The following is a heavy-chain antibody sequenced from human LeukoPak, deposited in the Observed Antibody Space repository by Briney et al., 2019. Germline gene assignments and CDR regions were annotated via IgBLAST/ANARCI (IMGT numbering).Heavy chain of an antibody. D-gene: IGHD3-22*01. J-gene: IGHJ3*02. CDR2: IIPIFGTA. Sequence: GASVKVSCKASGGTFSSYAISWVRQAPGQGLEWMGGIIPIFGTANYAQKFQGRVTITADESTSTAYMELSSLRSEDTAVYYCAADGPADLFDGSEDPPRDAFEIWGQGTMVTVSS. CDR1: GGTFSSYA. CDR3: AADGPADLFDGSEDPPRDAFEI. V-gene: IGHV1-69*13.